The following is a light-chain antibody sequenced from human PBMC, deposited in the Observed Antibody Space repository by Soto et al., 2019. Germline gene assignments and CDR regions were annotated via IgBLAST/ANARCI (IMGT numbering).Light chain of an antibody. Sequence: IEITQSPAYLSASVGDRVTITCRASQTIATYLNWFQHKSGRAPKLLIYTSSSVNSGVSSRFRGSGSGTDFTLTINDVQPEDSATYYCQQSYSSLVTFGAGTKVDIK. CDR3: QQSYSSLVT. J-gene: IGKJ4*01. CDR2: TSS. CDR1: QTIATY. V-gene: IGKV1-39*01.